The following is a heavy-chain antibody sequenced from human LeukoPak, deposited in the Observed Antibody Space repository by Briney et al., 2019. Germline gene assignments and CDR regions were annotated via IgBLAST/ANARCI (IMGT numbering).Heavy chain of an antibody. J-gene: IGHJ4*02. CDR1: GFTFGDYA. D-gene: IGHD2-21*01. CDR3: ARGWELYCGGDCYSAFDY. CDR2: IRSKAYGGTT. Sequence: GGSLRLSCTASGFTFGDYAMSWVRQAPGRGLEWVGFIRSKAYGGTTEYAASVKGRFTISRDDSKSIAYLQMNSLKTEDTAVYYCARGWELYCGGDCYSAFDYWGQGTLVTVSS. V-gene: IGHV3-49*04.